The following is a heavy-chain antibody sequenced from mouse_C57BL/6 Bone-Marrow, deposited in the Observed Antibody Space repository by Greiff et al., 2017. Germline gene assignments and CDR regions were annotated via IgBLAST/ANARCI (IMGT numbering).Heavy chain of an antibody. CDR2: IYPGSGNT. V-gene: IGHV1-76*01. CDR1: GYTFTDYY. D-gene: IGHD2-4*01. Sequence: QVQLQQSGAELVRPGASVKLSCKASGYTFTDYYINWVKQRPGQGLEWIARIYPGSGNTYYNENFKGKATLTAEKSSSTAYMQLSSLTSADSAVYFCAGGAIYYDYYFDYWGQGTTLTVSS. J-gene: IGHJ2*01. CDR3: AGGAIYYDYYFDY.